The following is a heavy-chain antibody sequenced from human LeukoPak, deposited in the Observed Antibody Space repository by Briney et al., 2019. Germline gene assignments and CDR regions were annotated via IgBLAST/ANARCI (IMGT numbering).Heavy chain of an antibody. V-gene: IGHV4-4*07. CDR3: ASGADYYDSSGYFDY. D-gene: IGHD3-22*01. Sequence: SETLSLTCTVSGGSISSYYWSWIRQPAGKGLEWIGRIYTSGSTNYNPSLKSRVTMSVDTSKKQFSLKLSSVTAADPAVYYCASGADYYDSSGYFDYWGQGTLVTVSS. CDR1: GGSISSYY. CDR2: IYTSGST. J-gene: IGHJ4*02.